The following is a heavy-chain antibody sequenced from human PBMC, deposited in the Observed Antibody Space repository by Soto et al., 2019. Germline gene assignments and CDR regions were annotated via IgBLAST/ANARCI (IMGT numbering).Heavy chain of an antibody. Sequence: QVQLVESGGGVVQPGRSLRLSCAASGYIFSNYGIHWVRQAPGQGLEGVAVTSYDGSRKYYADSVKGRLTISKDNSKNTVYLQMNSLKIEDTAVYYCAKWGLSGHGMDVWGQGTTVTVSS. CDR3: AKWGLSGHGMDV. D-gene: IGHD7-27*01. J-gene: IGHJ6*02. CDR2: TSYDGSRK. V-gene: IGHV3-30*18. CDR1: GYIFSNYG.